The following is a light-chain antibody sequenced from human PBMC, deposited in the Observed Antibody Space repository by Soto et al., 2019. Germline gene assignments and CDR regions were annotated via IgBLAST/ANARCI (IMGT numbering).Light chain of an antibody. CDR2: GNS. CDR3: QSYDSSRSVLYV. Sequence: QSVLTQPPSVSGAPGQRVTISCTGSRSNIGAGYDVHWYQQLPGTAPKLLIYGNSNRPSGVPDRFSGSKSGTSASLAITGLQAEDEADYYCQSYDSSRSVLYVFGTGTKLTVL. V-gene: IGLV1-40*01. CDR1: RSNIGAGYD. J-gene: IGLJ1*01.